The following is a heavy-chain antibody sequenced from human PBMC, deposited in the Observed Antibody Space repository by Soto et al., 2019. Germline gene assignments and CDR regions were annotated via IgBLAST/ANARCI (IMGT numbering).Heavy chain of an antibody. CDR3: ARQSGSYPYYFDY. CDR2: IYYSGST. Sequence: SETLSLTCTVSGGSISSYYWSWIRQPPGKGLEWIGYIYYSGSTNYNPSLKSRVTISVDTSKNQFSLKLSSVTAADTAVYYCARQSGSYPYYFDYWGQGTLVTVSS. CDR1: GGSISSYY. D-gene: IGHD1-26*01. J-gene: IGHJ4*02. V-gene: IGHV4-59*01.